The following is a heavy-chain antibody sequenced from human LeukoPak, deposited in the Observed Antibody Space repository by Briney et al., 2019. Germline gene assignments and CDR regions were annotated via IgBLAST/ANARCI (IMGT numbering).Heavy chain of an antibody. CDR1: GGSISSSSYY. CDR2: IYYSGST. CDR3: ARDLEWFGDYTRAYYFDY. Sequence: SDTLSLTCTVSGGSISSSSYYWGWIRQPPGKGLEWIRSIYYSGSTYYNPSLKSRVTISVDTSKNQFSLKLSSVTAADTAVYYCARDLEWFGDYTRAYYFDYWGQGTLVTVSS. D-gene: IGHD3-10*01. J-gene: IGHJ4*02. V-gene: IGHV4-39*07.